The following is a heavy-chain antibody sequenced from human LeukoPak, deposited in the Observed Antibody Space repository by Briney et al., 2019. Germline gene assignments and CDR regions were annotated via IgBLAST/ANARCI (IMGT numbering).Heavy chain of an antibody. Sequence: GGSLRLSCAASGFTFSSHAMIWVRQAPGKGLEWVSTISGHGDTTYDADSVKGRFTISRDNSKNTMSLQMSSLRAEDTAIYYCAKAIDSRGYWYERGADYWGQGTLVTVSS. CDR2: ISGHGDTT. D-gene: IGHD3-22*01. J-gene: IGHJ4*02. CDR3: AKAIDSRGYWYERGADY. V-gene: IGHV3-23*01. CDR1: GFTFSSHA.